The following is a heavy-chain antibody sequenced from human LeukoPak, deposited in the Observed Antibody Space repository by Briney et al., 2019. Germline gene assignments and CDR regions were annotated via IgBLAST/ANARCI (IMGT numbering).Heavy chain of an antibody. Sequence: GASLRLSCAASGFTFTGYAMTWVRQAPRKGLEWVSAISGSGGGTYYADSVKGRFTISRDNSKNTLYLQMNSLRAEDTAVYYCAKDLRFGDSPGNRFDYWGQGTLVTLSA. CDR3: AKDLRFGDSPGNRFDY. V-gene: IGHV3-23*01. CDR2: ISGSGGGT. D-gene: IGHD3-10*01. CDR1: GFTFTGYA. J-gene: IGHJ4*02.